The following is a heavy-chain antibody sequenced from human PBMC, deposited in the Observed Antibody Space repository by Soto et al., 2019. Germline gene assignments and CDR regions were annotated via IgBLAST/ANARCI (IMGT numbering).Heavy chain of an antibody. D-gene: IGHD4-17*01. Sequence: GASVKVSCKASGYTFTSYAMHWVRQAPGQRLEWMGWINAGNGNTKYSQKFQGRVTITRDTSASTAYMELSSLRSEDTAVYYCARASTVTTYNFDYWGQGTLVTVSS. V-gene: IGHV1-3*01. CDR1: GYTFTSYA. J-gene: IGHJ4*02. CDR2: INAGNGNT. CDR3: ARASTVTTYNFDY.